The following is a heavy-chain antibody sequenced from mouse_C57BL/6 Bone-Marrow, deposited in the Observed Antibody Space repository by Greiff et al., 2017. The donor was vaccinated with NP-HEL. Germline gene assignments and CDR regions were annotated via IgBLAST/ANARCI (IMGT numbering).Heavy chain of an antibody. CDR1: GFTFSSYG. J-gene: IGHJ2*01. Sequence: EVKVVESGGDLVKPGGSLKLSCAASGFTFSSYGMSWVRQTPDKRLEWVATISSGGSYTYYPDSVKGRFTISRDNAKNTLYLQMSSLKYEDTAMYYCARHYYSNYFDYWGQGTTLTVSS. CDR2: ISSGGSYT. CDR3: ARHYYSNYFDY. V-gene: IGHV5-6*01. D-gene: IGHD2-5*01.